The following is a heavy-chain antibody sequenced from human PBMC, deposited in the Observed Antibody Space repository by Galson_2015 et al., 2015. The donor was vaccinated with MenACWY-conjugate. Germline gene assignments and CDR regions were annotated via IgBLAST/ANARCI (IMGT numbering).Heavy chain of an antibody. V-gene: IGHV4-59*01. J-gene: IGHJ4*02. CDR3: ARGVNLASMAGY. Sequence: SETLSLTCTVSGGSITSYYWSWIRQPPGKGLEWIGYMYYSGSANCNPSLKSRVTISVDTSKNQFSLTMTSVTAADTAVYYCARGVNLASMAGYWGQGTLVTVPS. D-gene: IGHD4-23*01. CDR1: GGSITSYY. CDR2: MYYSGSA.